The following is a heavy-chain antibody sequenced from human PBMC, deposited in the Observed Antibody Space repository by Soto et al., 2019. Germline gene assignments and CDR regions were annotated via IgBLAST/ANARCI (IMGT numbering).Heavy chain of an antibody. CDR1: GLTVSGKKY. V-gene: IGHV3-53*01. CDR3: ATWHLREHAYDI. D-gene: IGHD5-12*01. Sequence: DVQLVESGGGLIQPGGSLRLSCVASGLTVSGKKYMAWVRQAPGKGPEWVSGVYDLDGTYYADSVRGRFTTSIYSSRTTVYLQLSDLRPEDTALYFCATWHLREHAYDIWGQGTMVTVSS. CDR2: VYDLDGT. J-gene: IGHJ3*02.